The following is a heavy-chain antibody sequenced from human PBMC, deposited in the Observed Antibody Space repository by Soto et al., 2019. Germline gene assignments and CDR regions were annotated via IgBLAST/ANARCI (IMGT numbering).Heavy chain of an antibody. CDR2: IIPIFGTA. Sequence: GASVKVSCKASGGTFSSYAISWVRQAPGRGLEWMGGIIPIFGTANYAQKFQGRVTITADESTSTAYMELSSLRSEDTAVYYCARGTSIKGSYYYYGMDVWGQGTTVTVSS. D-gene: IGHD2-8*01. CDR3: ARGTSIKGSYYYYGMDV. CDR1: GGTFSSYA. J-gene: IGHJ6*02. V-gene: IGHV1-69*13.